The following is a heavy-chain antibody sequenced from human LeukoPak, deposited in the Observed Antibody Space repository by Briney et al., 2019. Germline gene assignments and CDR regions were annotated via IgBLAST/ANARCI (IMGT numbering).Heavy chain of an antibody. CDR3: AVGNLGSGWYGVDY. V-gene: IGHV3-48*03. CDR2: ISSSGSTI. J-gene: IGHJ4*02. CDR1: GFTFSSYE. Sequence: GGSLRLSCAASGFTFSSYEMNWVRQAPGKGLEWVSYISSSGSTIYYADSVKGRFTISRDNAKNSLYLQMNRLRAEDTAVYYCAVGNLGSGWYGVDYWGQGTPVTVSS. D-gene: IGHD6-19*01.